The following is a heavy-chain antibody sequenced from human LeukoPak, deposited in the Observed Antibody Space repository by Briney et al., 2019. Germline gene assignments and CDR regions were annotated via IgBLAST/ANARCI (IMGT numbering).Heavy chain of an antibody. Sequence: GGSLRLSCAASGFTFSSYAMHWVRQAPGKGLEYVSAISSNGGSTYYANSVKGRFTISRDNSKNTLYLQMGSLRAEDMAVYYCARDRISRDGYNYVTDAFDIWGQGTMVTISS. CDR2: ISSNGGST. CDR1: GFTFSSYA. V-gene: IGHV3-64*01. D-gene: IGHD5-24*01. J-gene: IGHJ3*02. CDR3: ARDRISRDGYNYVTDAFDI.